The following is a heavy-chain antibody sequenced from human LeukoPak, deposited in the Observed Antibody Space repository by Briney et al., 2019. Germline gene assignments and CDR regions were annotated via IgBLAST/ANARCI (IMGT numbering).Heavy chain of an antibody. CDR3: AKGSHYYGSGSYSSYYYYYYMDV. V-gene: IGHV3-48*03. CDR2: ISSRGSTI. Sequence: GGSPRLSCAAPVFTLTIYETNWVRQAPREGLERGSYISSRGSTIYYADSVKGRFTISRDNAKNSLYLQMNSLRAEDTALYYCAKGSHYYGSGSYSSYYYYYYMDVWGKGTTVTISS. J-gene: IGHJ6*03. D-gene: IGHD3-10*01. CDR1: VFTLTIYE.